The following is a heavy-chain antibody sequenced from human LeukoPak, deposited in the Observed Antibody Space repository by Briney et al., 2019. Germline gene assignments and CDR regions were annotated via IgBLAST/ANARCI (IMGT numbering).Heavy chain of an antibody. Sequence: PGGSLRLSCAASGFTVSSKYMSWVRQAPGKGLEWVSVIYSGGSTYYADSVKGRFTISRDNSKNTLYLQMNSPRAEDTAVYYCARDTVDTAMSYWGQGTLVTVSS. CDR1: GFTVSSKY. J-gene: IGHJ4*02. CDR2: IYSGGST. V-gene: IGHV3-66*01. D-gene: IGHD5-18*01. CDR3: ARDTVDTAMSY.